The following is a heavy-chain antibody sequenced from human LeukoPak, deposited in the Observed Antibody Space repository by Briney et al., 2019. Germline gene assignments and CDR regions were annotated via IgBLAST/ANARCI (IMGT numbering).Heavy chain of an antibody. CDR2: IYYSGST. D-gene: IGHD2/OR15-2a*01. CDR1: GFTFSSYS. CDR3: ARDAPSLSDY. V-gene: IGHV4-39*07. Sequence: GSLRLSCAASGFTFSSYSMNWVRQPPGKGLEWIGSIYYSGSTYYNPSLKSRVTISVDTSKNQFSLKLSSVTAADTAVYYCARDAPSLSDYWGQGTLVTVSS. J-gene: IGHJ4*02.